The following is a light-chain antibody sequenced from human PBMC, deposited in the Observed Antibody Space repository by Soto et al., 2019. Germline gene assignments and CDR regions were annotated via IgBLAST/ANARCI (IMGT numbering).Light chain of an antibody. V-gene: IGKV1-39*01. J-gene: IGKJ1*01. Sequence: DIQMTQSPSSLSASVGDRVTITCRASQSIVTYLNWYLQKPGKAPKLLIYAASNLQSGVPSRFSGSGSGTDFTLTISSLQPEEFATYFGQQSYSTPPWTFGQGTKVEIK. CDR1: QSIVTY. CDR3: QQSYSTPPWT. CDR2: AAS.